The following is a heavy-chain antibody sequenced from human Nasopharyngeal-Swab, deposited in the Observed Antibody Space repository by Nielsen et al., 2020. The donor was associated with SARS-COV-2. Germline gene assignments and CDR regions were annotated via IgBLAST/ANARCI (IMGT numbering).Heavy chain of an antibody. CDR3: ARDYDFWSGYYTGGAFDI. J-gene: IGHJ3*02. V-gene: IGHV1-46*01. D-gene: IGHD3-3*01. CDR2: INPSGGST. Sequence: WVRQATGQGLEWMGIINPSGGSTSYAQKFQGRVTMTRDTSTSTVYMELSSLRSEDTAVYYCARDYDFWSGYYTGGAFDIWGQGTMVTVSS.